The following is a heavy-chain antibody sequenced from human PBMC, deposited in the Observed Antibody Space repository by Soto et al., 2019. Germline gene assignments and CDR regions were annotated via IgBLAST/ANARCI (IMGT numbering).Heavy chain of an antibody. D-gene: IGHD6-25*01. CDR3: ARAAAAAADFDY. V-gene: IGHV1-3*05. Sequence: QVQLVQSGAEEKKPGASVKVSCKASGYTFTGYAMHWVRQAPGQRLEWMGWINAGNGNTKYSQKFQGRVTITRDTPASTDYMRLSSLRPEDTAVYYCARAAAAAADFDYWGQGTLVTVSS. CDR1: GYTFTGYA. J-gene: IGHJ4*02. CDR2: INAGNGNT.